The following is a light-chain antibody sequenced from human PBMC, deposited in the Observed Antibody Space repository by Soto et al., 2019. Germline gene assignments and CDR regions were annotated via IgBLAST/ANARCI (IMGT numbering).Light chain of an antibody. CDR1: QDISNY. Sequence: DIQMTQSPSSLSASVVDRITITCRASQDISNYLAWYQQKPGKVPKLLIYSASTLQSGVPSRFSGSGSGTDFTLTISSLQPEDVATYFCQKYNSALTFGQGTRLETK. V-gene: IGKV1-27*01. J-gene: IGKJ5*01. CDR2: SAS. CDR3: QKYNSALT.